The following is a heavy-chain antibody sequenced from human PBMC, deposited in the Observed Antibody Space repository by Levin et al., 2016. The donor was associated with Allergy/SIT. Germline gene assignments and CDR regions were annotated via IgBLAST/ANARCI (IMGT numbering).Heavy chain of an antibody. Sequence: SVKVSCKASGGTFSSYAISWVRQAPGQGLEWMGGIIPIFGTANYAQKFQGRVTITADESTSTAYMELSSLRSEDTAVYYCATSPGGSDNYYYYGMDVWGQGTTVTVSS. CDR3: ATSPGGSDNYYYYGMDV. V-gene: IGHV1-69*13. J-gene: IGHJ6*02. D-gene: IGHD1-26*01. CDR2: IIPIFGTA. CDR1: GGTFSSYA.